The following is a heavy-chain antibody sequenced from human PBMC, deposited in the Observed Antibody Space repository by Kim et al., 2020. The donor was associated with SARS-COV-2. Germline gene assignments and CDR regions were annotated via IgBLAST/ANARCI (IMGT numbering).Heavy chain of an antibody. CDR3: AKPLVSPRYGDHVYYFYGMDA. D-gene: IGHD4-17*01. CDR1: GFTFSSYG. V-gene: IGHV3-30*18. J-gene: IGHJ6*02. Sequence: GGSLRLSCAASGFTFSSYGMHWVRQAPGKGLEWVAVISYDGSNKYYADSVKGRFTISRDNSKNTLYLQMNSLRAEDTAVYYCAKPLVSPRYGDHVYYFYGMDARGPGTTVTVSS. CDR2: ISYDGSNK.